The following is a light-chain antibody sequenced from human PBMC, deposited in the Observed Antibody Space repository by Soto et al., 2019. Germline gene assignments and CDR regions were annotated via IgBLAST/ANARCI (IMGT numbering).Light chain of an antibody. J-gene: IGKJ2*01. Sequence: DIQMTQSPSSLSASVGDRVTITCRASQSISSYLNWYQQIPGKAPNLLIYAASTLQSGVPSRFSGSGSGTDFTLTISSLQPEDFATYYCQQSYSSHTFGQGTKLEIK. CDR3: QQSYSSHT. CDR1: QSISSY. V-gene: IGKV1-39*01. CDR2: AAS.